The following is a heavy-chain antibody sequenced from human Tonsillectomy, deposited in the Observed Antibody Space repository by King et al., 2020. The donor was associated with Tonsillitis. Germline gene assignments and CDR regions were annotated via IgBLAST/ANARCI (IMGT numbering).Heavy chain of an antibody. CDR2: ISWNSNTI. V-gene: IGHV3-9*01. CDR1: GYTFDDNA. J-gene: IGHJ3*01. CDR3: ARGRRRAPDAFDV. Sequence: QLVQSGGGLVQPGRSLRLSCAASGYTFDDNAMHWVRQVPGKGLEWVSGISWNSNTIGYADSVKGRFTISRDNAKNSLYLQMNSLRTGDTALYYCARGRRRAPDAFDVWGQGTMVIVSS.